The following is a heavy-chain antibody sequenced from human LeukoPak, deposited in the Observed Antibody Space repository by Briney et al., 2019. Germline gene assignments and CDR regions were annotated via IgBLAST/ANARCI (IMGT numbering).Heavy chain of an antibody. CDR2: INPSGGGT. Sequence: ASVKVSCKASGYTFTNYHMHWVRQAPGQGLEWMGIINPSGGGTSNAQKFQGRVTMTRATSTSTVYMELSSLRSEDTAVYYCARGTYCGGDCYSLGGNYYFDYWGQGTLVTVSS. J-gene: IGHJ4*02. CDR1: GYTFTNYH. D-gene: IGHD2-21*02. V-gene: IGHV1-46*01. CDR3: ARGTYCGGDCYSLGGNYYFDY.